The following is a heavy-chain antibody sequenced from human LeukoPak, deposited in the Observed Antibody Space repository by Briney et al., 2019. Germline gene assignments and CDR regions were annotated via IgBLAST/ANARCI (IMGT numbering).Heavy chain of an antibody. J-gene: IGHJ5*02. V-gene: IGHV3-11*01. CDR2: ISSSGSTI. Sequence: NAGGSLRLSCAASGFTFSSYAMSWIRQAPGKGLEWVSYISSSGSTIYYADSVKGRFTISRDNAKNSLYLQMNSLRAEDTAVYYCARERITMVPNWFDPWGQGTLVTVSS. CDR3: ARERITMVPNWFDP. CDR1: GFTFSSYA. D-gene: IGHD3-10*01.